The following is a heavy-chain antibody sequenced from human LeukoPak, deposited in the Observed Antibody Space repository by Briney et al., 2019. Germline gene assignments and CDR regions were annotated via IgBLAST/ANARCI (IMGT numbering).Heavy chain of an antibody. J-gene: IGHJ6*02. CDR3: ARHDRIPVVASYNYHPMDV. D-gene: IGHD6-19*01. V-gene: IGHV4-59*08. CDR1: GGSISGYY. CDR2: IYYSGTT. Sequence: SETLSLTCTVSGGSISGYYWSWIRQPPGKGLEWIAYIYYSGTTNYNPYLKSRVTVSIDTSQNQFSLKLTSVTAADTAVYYCARHDRIPVVASYNYHPMDVWGQGTTVTVSS.